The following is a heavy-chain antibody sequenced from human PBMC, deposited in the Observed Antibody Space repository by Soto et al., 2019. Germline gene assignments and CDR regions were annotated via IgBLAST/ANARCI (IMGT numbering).Heavy chain of an antibody. CDR3: TGCGNFRFPY. D-gene: IGHD4-4*01. Sequence: EVQLLESGGGLVQPGGSLRLSCVVSGFTFSAYWMHWVRQAPGKGLEWVSRINEHGSTTNYADPVKGRFTISRDNAKNRLYLQMNSLRDEDTAVYYCTGCGNFRFPYWGQGTLVSVSS. J-gene: IGHJ4*02. V-gene: IGHV3-74*01. CDR1: GFTFSAYW. CDR2: INEHGSTT.